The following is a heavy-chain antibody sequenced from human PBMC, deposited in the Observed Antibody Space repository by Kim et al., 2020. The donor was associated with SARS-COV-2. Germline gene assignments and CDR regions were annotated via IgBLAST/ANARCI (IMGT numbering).Heavy chain of an antibody. J-gene: IGHJ2*01. V-gene: IGHV1-46*01. Sequence: KFQGRVTMTRDTSTSTVYMELSSLRSEDTAVYYCARDPVGYSNYYWYFDLWGRGTLVTVSS. CDR3: ARDPVGYSNYYWYFDL. D-gene: IGHD4-4*01.